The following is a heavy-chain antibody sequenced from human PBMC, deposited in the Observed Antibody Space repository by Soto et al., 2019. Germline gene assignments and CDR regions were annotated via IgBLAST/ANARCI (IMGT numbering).Heavy chain of an antibody. J-gene: IGHJ6*02. CDR2: IHPIVGST. V-gene: IGHV1-46*01. Sequence: QVQLVQSGAEVKKPGASVKVSCRASGYTFTNYYMHWVRQAPGQGLEWMGIIHPIVGSTSYAKKFKGRVTLTRDTATSTVYMGLTSLRSDDTAVYYCVRECLLLNDRPDQYYGLDVWGQGTTVIVSS. CDR3: VRECLLLNDRPDQYYGLDV. D-gene: IGHD2-2*01. CDR1: GYTFTNYY.